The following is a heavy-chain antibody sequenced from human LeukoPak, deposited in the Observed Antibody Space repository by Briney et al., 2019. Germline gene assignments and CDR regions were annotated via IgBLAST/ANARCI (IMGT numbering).Heavy chain of an antibody. CDR2: FDPEDGET. J-gene: IGHJ5*02. V-gene: IGHV1-24*01. Sequence: VASVKVSCKVSGYALTELSIHWVRQAPGKGLEWMGGFDPEDGETIYAQKFQGRVTMTEDTSTDTAYMELSSLRSEDTAVYYCATEYCSRTSCYKPFLMDNWFDPWGQGTLVTVSS. CDR1: GYALTELS. D-gene: IGHD2-2*02. CDR3: ATEYCSRTSCYKPFLMDNWFDP.